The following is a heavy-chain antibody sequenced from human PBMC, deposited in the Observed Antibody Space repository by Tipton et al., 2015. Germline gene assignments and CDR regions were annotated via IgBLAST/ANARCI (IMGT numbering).Heavy chain of an antibody. V-gene: IGHV4-39*01. CDR1: GASVSSDSYY. CDR2: LSYSGKT. D-gene: IGHD6-13*01. CDR3: ARSLFPETAGLENWFDP. J-gene: IGHJ5*02. Sequence: LRLSCTVSGASVSSDSYYWSWIRQPPGKGLEWIGSLSYSGKTDYNPPLRSRVTISVDTSKNQFSLRLSSVTAADTAVYYCARSLFPETAGLENWFDPWGQGTLVTVSS.